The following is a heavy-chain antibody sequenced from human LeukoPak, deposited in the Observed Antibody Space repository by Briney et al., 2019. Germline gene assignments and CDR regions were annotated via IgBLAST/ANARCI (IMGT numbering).Heavy chain of an antibody. CDR2: INPNSGGT. J-gene: IGHJ5*02. CDR3: ARNYDSSGSSNWFDP. Sequence: ASVKVSCKASGYTFTGYYMHWVRQAPGQGLEWMGWINPNSGGTNYAQKFQGRVTITRDTSISTAYMELSRLRSDDTAVYYCARNYDSSGSSNWFDPWGQGTLVTASS. CDR1: GYTFTGYY. V-gene: IGHV1-2*02. D-gene: IGHD3-22*01.